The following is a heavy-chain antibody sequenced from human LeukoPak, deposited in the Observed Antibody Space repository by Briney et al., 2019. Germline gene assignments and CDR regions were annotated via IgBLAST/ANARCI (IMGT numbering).Heavy chain of an antibody. CDR3: ARDGSGSFDY. D-gene: IGHD3-10*01. J-gene: IGHJ4*02. CDR2: IWYDGSNK. CDR1: GFTFSSYG. Sequence: GGSLRLSCAASGFTFSSYGMHWVRQAPGKGLEWVAVIWYDGSNKYYADSMKGRFTISRDNSKNTLYLQMNSLRAEDTAVYYCARDGSGSFDYWGQGTLATVSS. V-gene: IGHV3-33*01.